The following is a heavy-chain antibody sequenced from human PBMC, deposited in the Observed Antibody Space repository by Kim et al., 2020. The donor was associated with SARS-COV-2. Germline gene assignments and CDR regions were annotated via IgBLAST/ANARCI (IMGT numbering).Heavy chain of an antibody. J-gene: IGHJ6*02. CDR1: GGSISSSSYY. CDR2: IYYSGSS. Sequence: SETLSLTCTVSGGSISSSSYYWGWIRQPPGKGLEWIGSIYYSGSSYYNPSLKSRVTISVDTSKNQFSLKLSSVTAADTAVYYCARDVRITIFGVVYYYYYGMDVWGQGTTVTVSS. CDR3: ARDVRITIFGVVYYYYYGMDV. D-gene: IGHD3-3*01. V-gene: IGHV4-39*07.